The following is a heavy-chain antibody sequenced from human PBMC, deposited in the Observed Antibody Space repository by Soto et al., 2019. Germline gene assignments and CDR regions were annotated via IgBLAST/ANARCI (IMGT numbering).Heavy chain of an antibody. D-gene: IGHD1-26*01. CDR1: GFTISNYG. CDR3: AKDPDGESGSN. Sequence: VGSLRLSCAASGFTISNYGMHWVRQAPGKGLEWVAVISYDGTITYYADSVKGRFTISRDNSKNTLYLQMNSLRAEDTAVYYCAKDPDGESGSNWGQGTLVTVSS. CDR2: ISYDGTIT. V-gene: IGHV3-30*18. J-gene: IGHJ4*02.